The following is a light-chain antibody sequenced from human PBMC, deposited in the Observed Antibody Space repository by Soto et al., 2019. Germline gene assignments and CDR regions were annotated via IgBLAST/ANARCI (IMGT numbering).Light chain of an antibody. V-gene: IGLV2-14*01. CDR3: SSYTSSSVV. CDR2: DVS. Sequence: QSALTPPASVSGSPGQSITISCTGTSRDVGGYNYVSWYQQHPGKAPKLMIYDVSNRPSGVSNRFSGSKSVNTASLTISGLQAEDEADYYCSSYTSSSVVFGGGTKLTVL. CDR1: SRDVGGYNY. J-gene: IGLJ2*01.